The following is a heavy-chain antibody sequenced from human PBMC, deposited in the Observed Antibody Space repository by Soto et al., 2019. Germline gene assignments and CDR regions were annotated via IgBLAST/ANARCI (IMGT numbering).Heavy chain of an antibody. D-gene: IGHD5-12*01. CDR1: GGTFRNHG. CDR3: ARGVVSGFESWYFDL. J-gene: IGHJ2*01. CDR2: FTPKFGTA. V-gene: IGHV1-69*01. Sequence: QVQLVQSGAEVKKPGSSVKVSCKASGGTFRNHGISWLRQAPGQGLEWIGGFTPKFGTANYAPKFQGRVSITADESTTTASVALTNLRPEDTAVYFCARGVVSGFESWYFDLWGLGTLITVSS.